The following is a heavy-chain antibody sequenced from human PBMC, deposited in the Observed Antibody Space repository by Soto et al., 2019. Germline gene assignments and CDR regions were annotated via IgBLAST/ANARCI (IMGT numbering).Heavy chain of an antibody. J-gene: IGHJ4*02. Sequence: GESLKISCKGSGYSFTSYWIGWVRQMPGKGLEWMGIIYPGDSDTRYSPSFQGQVTISPAKSINTAYLQWSSLKASDTAMYYCARLKRNYDILTGPLHYWGQGTLVTVSS. CDR2: IYPGDSDT. CDR3: ARLKRNYDILTGPLHY. D-gene: IGHD3-9*01. CDR1: GYSFTSYW. V-gene: IGHV5-51*01.